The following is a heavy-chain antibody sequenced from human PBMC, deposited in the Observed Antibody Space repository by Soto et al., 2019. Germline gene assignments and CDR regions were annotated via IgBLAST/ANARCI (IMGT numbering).Heavy chain of an antibody. CDR2: IWYDGSNK. Sequence: PGGSLRLSCAASGFTFSSYGMHWVRQAPGKGLEWVAVIWYDGSNKYYADSVKGRFTISRDNSKNTLYLQMNSLRAEDTAVYYCAWALPLEWLPQPYYGMDVWGQGTTVTVSS. D-gene: IGHD3-3*01. CDR3: AWALPLEWLPQPYYGMDV. J-gene: IGHJ6*02. CDR1: GFTFSSYG. V-gene: IGHV3-33*01.